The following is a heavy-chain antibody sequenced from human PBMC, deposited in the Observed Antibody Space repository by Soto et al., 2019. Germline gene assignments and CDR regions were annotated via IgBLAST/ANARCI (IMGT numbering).Heavy chain of an antibody. D-gene: IGHD6-13*01. J-gene: IGHJ4*02. CDR3: ARGDGWIAAAIHPFDY. Sequence: QVQLQESGPGLVKPSETLSLTCTVSGGSISSYYWSWIRQPPGKGLEWIGYIYYSGSTNYNPSLKSRVTISVDTSKNQFSLKLSSVTAADTAVYYCARGDGWIAAAIHPFDYWGQGTLVTVSS. CDR2: IYYSGST. CDR1: GGSISSYY. V-gene: IGHV4-59*01.